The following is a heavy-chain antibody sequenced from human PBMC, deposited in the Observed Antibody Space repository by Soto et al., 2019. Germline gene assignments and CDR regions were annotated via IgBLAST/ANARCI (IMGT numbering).Heavy chain of an antibody. CDR3: ARSIVVVTALDY. V-gene: IGHV1-3*01. CDR1: GYTFTSYA. J-gene: IGHJ4*02. CDR2: INAGNGNT. Sequence: QVQLVQSGAEVKKPGASVKVSCKASGYTFTSYAMHWVRQAPGQRLEWMGWINAGNGNTKYSQKFQGRVTITRDTSASTAYMELSSPRSEDTAVYYCARSIVVVTALDYWGQGTLVTVSS. D-gene: IGHD2-21*02.